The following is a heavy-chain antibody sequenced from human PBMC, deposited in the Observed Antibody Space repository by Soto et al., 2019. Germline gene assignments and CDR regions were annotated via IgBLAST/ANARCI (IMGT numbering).Heavy chain of an antibody. CDR3: AKRSFGYRYGTPLA. V-gene: IGHV3-23*01. CDR1: GFTFSSYA. D-gene: IGHD5-18*01. J-gene: IGHJ4*02. CDR2: ISGSGGST. Sequence: GGSLRLSCAASGFTFSSYAMSWVRQAPGKGLEWVSAISGSGGSTYYADSVKGRFTISRDNSKNTLYLQMNSLRAEDTAVYYCAKRSFGYRYGTPLAWGQGTLVTVSS.